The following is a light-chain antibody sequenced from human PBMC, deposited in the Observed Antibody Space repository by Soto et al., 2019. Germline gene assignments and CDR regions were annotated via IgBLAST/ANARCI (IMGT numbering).Light chain of an antibody. V-gene: IGKV3-15*01. CDR1: HSVNSH. CDR3: QQYNNWLRLT. J-gene: IGKJ4*01. Sequence: MMRTQSPSTLSLSPGERGTLSWRTSHSVNSHVAWYQQKPGQAPRLLLYGASTRATGIPVRFSGSGFGTELTLTISSLQSEDFAVYYCQQYNNWLRLTFGGGTKVDIK. CDR2: GAS.